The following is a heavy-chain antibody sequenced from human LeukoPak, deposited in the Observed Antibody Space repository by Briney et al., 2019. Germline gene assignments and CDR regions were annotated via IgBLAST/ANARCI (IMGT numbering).Heavy chain of an antibody. CDR2: FDPEDGET. CDR1: GYTLTELS. V-gene: IGHV1-24*01. Sequence: GASVKVSCKVSGYTLTELSMHWVRQAPGKGLEWMGGFDPEDGETIYAQKFQGRVTMTEDTSTDTAYMELSSLRSEDTAVYYCARAGCSSTSCSRGVNYYYMDVWGKGTTVTVSS. CDR3: ARAGCSSTSCSRGVNYYYMDV. J-gene: IGHJ6*03. D-gene: IGHD2-2*01.